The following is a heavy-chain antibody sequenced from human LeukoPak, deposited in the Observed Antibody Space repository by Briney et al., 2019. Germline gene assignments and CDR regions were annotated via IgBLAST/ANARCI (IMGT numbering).Heavy chain of an antibody. J-gene: IGHJ3*02. Sequence: GSLSLSCAASGFTFSSYAMSWVRPAPGKGLEWVSIISVSATSTYYADSVKGRFTISRDNSKNTLYLQMNSLRAEDTAVYYCARGSGAFDIWGQGTMVTVSS. CDR3: ARGSGAFDI. V-gene: IGHV3-23*01. CDR1: GFTFSSYA. CDR2: ISVSATST. D-gene: IGHD1-26*01.